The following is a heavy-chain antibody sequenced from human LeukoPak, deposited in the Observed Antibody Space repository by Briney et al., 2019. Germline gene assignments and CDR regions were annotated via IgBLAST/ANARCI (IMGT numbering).Heavy chain of an antibody. J-gene: IGHJ4*02. V-gene: IGHV3-30*02. D-gene: IGHD4-11*01. CDR1: GFTFSSFG. CDR3: AKDVGVRTTVGYFDH. Sequence: PGGSLRLSCAASGFTFSSFGMRWVRQAPGKGLEWVAFIPYDGSNKYYADSVKGRFTISRDNSKNTLYLQMNSLRAEDTAVYYCAKDVGVRTTVGYFDHWGQGTLVTVSS. CDR2: IPYDGSNK.